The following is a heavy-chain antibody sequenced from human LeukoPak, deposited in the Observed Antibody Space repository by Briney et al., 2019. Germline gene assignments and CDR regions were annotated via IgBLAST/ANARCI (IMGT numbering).Heavy chain of an antibody. Sequence: PGRSLRLSCAASAFTFSNYAMHWVRQAPAKGLEWVAFISYDGSDKLYADSVKGRFTISRDNAENTLYLQMNSLRAEDTAVYYCAKESNTLDYWGQGTLVTVSS. D-gene: IGHD1/OR15-1a*01. J-gene: IGHJ4*02. V-gene: IGHV3-30*18. CDR1: AFTFSNYA. CDR2: ISYDGSDK. CDR3: AKESNTLDY.